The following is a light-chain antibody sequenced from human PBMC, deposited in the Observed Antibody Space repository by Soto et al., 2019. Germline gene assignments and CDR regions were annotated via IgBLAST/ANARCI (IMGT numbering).Light chain of an antibody. J-gene: IGKJ5*01. V-gene: IGKV1-39*01. Sequence: DIRLTQSPSSLSASVGDRVTITCRASQSINSYLNWYQQNPGKAPALLIYAASSLQSGVPSRFSGSGSGTDFTLTISSLQPEDSATYFCQQSYNTPTFGQGTRLEIK. CDR2: AAS. CDR3: QQSYNTPT. CDR1: QSINSY.